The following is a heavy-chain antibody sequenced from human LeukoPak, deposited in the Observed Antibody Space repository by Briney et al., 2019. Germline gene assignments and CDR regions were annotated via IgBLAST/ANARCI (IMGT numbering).Heavy chain of an antibody. CDR3: ARAAGGGSVYYYYYMDV. CDR2: IYTSGST. D-gene: IGHD2-15*01. Sequence: SETLSLTCTVSGGSISSGSYYWNWIRQPAGKGLEWIGRIYTSGSTNYNPSLKSRVTISVDTSKNQFTLKLSSVTAADTAVYYCARAAGGGSVYYYYYMDVWGKGTSVTISS. V-gene: IGHV4-61*02. J-gene: IGHJ6*03. CDR1: GGSISSGSYY.